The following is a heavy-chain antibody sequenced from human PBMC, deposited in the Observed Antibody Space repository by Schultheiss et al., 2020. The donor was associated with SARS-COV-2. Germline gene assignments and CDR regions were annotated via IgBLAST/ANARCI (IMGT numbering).Heavy chain of an antibody. CDR3: ARELGYSYGYVLGY. V-gene: IGHV4-59*12. J-gene: IGHJ4*02. CDR1: GFTFSSYA. CDR2: IYYSGST. D-gene: IGHD5-18*01. Sequence: GSLRLSCAASGFTFSSYAMSWIRQPPGKGLEWIGYIYYSGSTNYNPSLKSRVTISVDTSKNQFSLKLSSVTAADTAVYYCARELGYSYGYVLGYWGQGTLVTVSS.